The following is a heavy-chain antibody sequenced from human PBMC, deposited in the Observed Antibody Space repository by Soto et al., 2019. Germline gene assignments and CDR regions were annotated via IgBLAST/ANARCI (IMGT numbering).Heavy chain of an antibody. CDR1: GRSISNYY. V-gene: IGHV4-59*01. CDR3: ARDHPHSYGIYYFDY. J-gene: IGHJ4*02. CDR2: IYSSGST. D-gene: IGHD5-18*01. Sequence: SETLSLTCDVSGRSISNYYWSWIRKPPGKGLEWIGYIYSSGSTNYNPSLKSRVTISADTSKNQVSLKLTSVTAADTAVYYCARDHPHSYGIYYFDYWGQGTLVTVS.